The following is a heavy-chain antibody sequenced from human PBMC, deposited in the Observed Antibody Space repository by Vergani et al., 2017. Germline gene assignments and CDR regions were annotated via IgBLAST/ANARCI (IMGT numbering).Heavy chain of an antibody. CDR2: IIPIFGTA. CDR3: ARIGGYDEGDAFRIGYFDS. Sequence: QVQLVQSGAEVKKPGSSVKVSCKASGGTFSSYAISWVRQAPGQGLEWMGGIIPIFGTANYAQKFQGRVTITADESTSTAYMELSSLRSEDPAVYYCARIGGYDEGDAFRIGYFDSWGPGILVTVSS. V-gene: IGHV1-69*12. J-gene: IGHJ4*02. CDR1: GGTFSSYA. D-gene: IGHD3-16*01.